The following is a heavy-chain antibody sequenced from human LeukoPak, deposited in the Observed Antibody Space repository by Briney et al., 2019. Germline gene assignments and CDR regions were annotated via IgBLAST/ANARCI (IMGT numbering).Heavy chain of an antibody. CDR1: GFTFSSYA. CDR3: AKDQAAAGYFDY. J-gene: IGHJ4*02. CDR2: ISGSGGST. Sequence: PGGSLRLSCAASGFTFSSYAMSWVRQAPGKGLEWVSAISGSGGSTYYADSVKGRFTIPRDNSKNTLYLQMNSLRAEDTAVYYCAKDQAAAGYFDYWGQGTLVTVSS. D-gene: IGHD6-13*01. V-gene: IGHV3-23*01.